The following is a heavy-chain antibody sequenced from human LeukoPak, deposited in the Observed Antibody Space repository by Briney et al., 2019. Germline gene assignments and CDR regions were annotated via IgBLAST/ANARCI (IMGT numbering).Heavy chain of an antibody. CDR2: ISGSGGLT. CDR3: ARVYYDSSGYHNWFDT. D-gene: IGHD3-22*01. Sequence: GGSLRLSCAASGFTFRSYAMSWVRQAPGKGLEWVSAISGSGGLTYYADSVKGRFTISRDSAKNSLYLQMNSLRVEDTAVYYCARVYYDSSGYHNWFDTWGQGTLVTVSS. J-gene: IGHJ5*02. V-gene: IGHV3-23*01. CDR1: GFTFRSYA.